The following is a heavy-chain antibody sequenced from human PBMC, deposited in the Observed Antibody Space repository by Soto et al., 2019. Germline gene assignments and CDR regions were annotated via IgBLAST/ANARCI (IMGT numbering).Heavy chain of an antibody. CDR2: ISSSGSTI. Sequence: PGGSLRLSCAASGFTFSSYEMNWVRQAPGKGLEWVSYISSSGSTIYYADSVKGRFTISRDNAKNSLYLQMNSLRAEDTAVYYCAIDKGTAMVHSTLDIWGQGTMVTVSS. CDR1: GFTFSSYE. D-gene: IGHD5-18*01. CDR3: AIDKGTAMVHSTLDI. J-gene: IGHJ3*02. V-gene: IGHV3-48*03.